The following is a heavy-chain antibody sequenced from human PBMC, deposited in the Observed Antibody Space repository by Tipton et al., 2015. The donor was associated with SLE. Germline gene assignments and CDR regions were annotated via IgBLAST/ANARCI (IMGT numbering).Heavy chain of an antibody. CDR2: VFHTGAT. CDR3: ARDPYDSWSDYQATFDY. J-gene: IGHJ4*02. D-gene: IGHD3-3*01. V-gene: IGHV4-59*01. CDR1: AGSISSFC. Sequence: TLSLTCSVSAGSISSFCWNWIRQSPGKGLEWIGHVFHTGATNYNPSLKSRVSISIDTSSNQFSLSLRSVTAADTAVYYCARDPYDSWSDYQATFDYWGQGTLVTVSP.